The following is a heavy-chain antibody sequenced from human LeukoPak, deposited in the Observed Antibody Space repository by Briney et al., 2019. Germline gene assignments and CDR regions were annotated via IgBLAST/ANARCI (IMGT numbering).Heavy chain of an antibody. CDR2: ISSSSSYI. V-gene: IGHV3-21*01. CDR3: ARVGGHYYYYGMDV. Sequence: GGSLRLSCAASGFTFSSYAMHWVRQAPGKGLEWVSSISSSSSYIYYADSVKGRFTISRDNAKNSLYLQMNSLRAEDTAVYYCARVGGHYYYYGMDVWGQGTTVTVSS. J-gene: IGHJ6*02. D-gene: IGHD2-15*01. CDR1: GFTFSSYA.